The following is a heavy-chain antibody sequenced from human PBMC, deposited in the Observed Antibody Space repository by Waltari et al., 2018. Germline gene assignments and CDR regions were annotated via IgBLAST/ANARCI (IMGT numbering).Heavy chain of an antibody. D-gene: IGHD6-6*01. CDR3: ARRGPYSSSAGYFDY. J-gene: IGHJ4*02. CDR2: IYYSGST. Sequence: QLQLQESGPGLVKPSETLSLTCTVSGGSISSSSYSWGWIRKPPGKGLEWIGSIYYSGSTYYNPSLKSRVTISVDTSKNQFYLKLSSVTAADTAVYYCARRGPYSSSAGYFDYWGQGTLVTVSS. V-gene: IGHV4-39*01. CDR1: GGSISSSSYS.